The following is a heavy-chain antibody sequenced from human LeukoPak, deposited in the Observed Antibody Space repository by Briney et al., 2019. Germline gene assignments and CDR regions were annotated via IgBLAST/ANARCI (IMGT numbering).Heavy chain of an antibody. V-gene: IGHV5-51*01. CDR2: IYPGDSDT. CDR1: GYSFTSYW. J-gene: IGHJ4*02. CDR3: ARSTWELLGDY. D-gene: IGHD1-26*01. Sequence: GGSLEISCKGSGYSFTSYWIGWVRQLPGKGLEWMGIIYPGDSDTRYSPSFQGQVTISADKSISTAYLQWSSLKASDTAMYYCARSTWELLGDYWGQGTLVTVSS.